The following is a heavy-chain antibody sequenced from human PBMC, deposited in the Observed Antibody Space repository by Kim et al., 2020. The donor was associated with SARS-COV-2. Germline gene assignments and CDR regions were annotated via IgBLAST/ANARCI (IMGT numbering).Heavy chain of an antibody. J-gene: IGHJ4*02. CDR3: AGGLKANGHLLYY. D-gene: IGHD1-1*01. CDR2: IGPDGGST. Sequence: GGSLRLSCVASGFTFDTFWMHWVRQVPGKGLVWVSRIGPDGGSTGFADFAKGRFTISRDNSIRTKYLQMHSLRVEDSGVYYCAGGLKANGHLLYYWGQGTLVTVSS. CDR1: GFTFDTFW. V-gene: IGHV3-74*01.